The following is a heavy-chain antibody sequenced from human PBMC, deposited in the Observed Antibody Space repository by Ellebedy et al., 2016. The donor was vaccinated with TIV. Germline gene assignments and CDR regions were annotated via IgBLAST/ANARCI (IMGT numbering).Heavy chain of an antibody. D-gene: IGHD1-1*01. CDR2: IYSGGST. J-gene: IGHJ4*02. V-gene: IGHV3-53*01. CDR3: VGRAYNWNDGSLFDY. CDR1: GFTVSNTY. Sequence: GGSLRLSCAASGFTVSNTYMGWVRQAPGKGLDWVSFIYSGGSTYYVDSVKGRFIISRDNSKNTLFLQMNSLRAEDTAVYYCVGRAYNWNDGSLFDYWGQGTLVTVSS.